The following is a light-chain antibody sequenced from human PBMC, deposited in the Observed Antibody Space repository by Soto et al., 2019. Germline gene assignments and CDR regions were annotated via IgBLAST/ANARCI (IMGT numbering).Light chain of an antibody. V-gene: IGKV1-39*01. CDR3: QQRYSTPLT. CDR1: QSISSY. J-gene: IGKJ4*01. Sequence: DIQMTQSPSSLSASVGDSVTITCRASQSISSYLNWYQQKPGKATKLLIYAASSLQSGVPSRVSGIGSGTDFTLTISSLQPEDGATDDCQQRYSTPLTFGGGTKVDIK. CDR2: AAS.